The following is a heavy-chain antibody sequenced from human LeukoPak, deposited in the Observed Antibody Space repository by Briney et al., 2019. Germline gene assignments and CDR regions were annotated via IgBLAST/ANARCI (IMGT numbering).Heavy chain of an antibody. CDR1: GYTFTCYY. V-gene: IGHV1-2*02. CDR3: ARGSPYYYDSSGYYTDFDY. Sequence: GASVKVSCKASGYTFTCYYMHWVRQAPGQGLEWMGWINPNSGGTNYAQKFQGRVTMTRNTSISTAYMELSSLRSEDTAVYYCARGSPYYYDSSGYYTDFDYWGQGTLVTVSS. D-gene: IGHD3-22*01. J-gene: IGHJ4*02. CDR2: INPNSGGT.